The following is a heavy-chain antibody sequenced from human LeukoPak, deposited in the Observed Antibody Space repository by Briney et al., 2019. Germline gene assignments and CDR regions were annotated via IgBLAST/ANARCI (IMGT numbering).Heavy chain of an antibody. CDR1: GGSISSYY. CDR3: ARDYDFWSSNYYGMDV. D-gene: IGHD3-3*01. CDR2: IYTSGST. V-gene: IGHV4-4*07. Sequence: SETLSLTCTVSGGSISSYYCSWIRQPAGKGLEWIGRIYTSGSTNYNPSLKSRVTMSVDTSKNQFSLKLSSVTAADTAVYYCARDYDFWSSNYYGMDVWGQGTTVTVSS. J-gene: IGHJ6*02.